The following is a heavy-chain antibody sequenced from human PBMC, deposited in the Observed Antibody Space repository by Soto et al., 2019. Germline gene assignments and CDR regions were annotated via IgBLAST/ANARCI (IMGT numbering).Heavy chain of an antibody. J-gene: IGHJ6*02. Sequence: QVHLVESGGGVVHPGRSLRLSCAASGFTFSDYAIHWVRQAPGKGLEWVAVISFDGSNKYFADSVKGRFTISRDNSKDTLYLQMNSLRAEDTALYYCARDYFITMVRGGHFYCYGTDVWGQGTTVIVSS. CDR2: ISFDGSNK. V-gene: IGHV3-30-3*01. D-gene: IGHD3-10*01. CDR3: ARDYFITMVRGGHFYCYGTDV. CDR1: GFTFSDYA.